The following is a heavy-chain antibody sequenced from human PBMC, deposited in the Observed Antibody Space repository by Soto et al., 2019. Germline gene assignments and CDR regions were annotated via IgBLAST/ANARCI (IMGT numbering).Heavy chain of an antibody. CDR2: IDPSDSYT. J-gene: IGHJ4*02. CDR3: ERNRHPDSHFMVVTPSGIDY. V-gene: IGHV5-10-1*01. CDR1: GYSFTNFW. Sequence: GESLKISCETSGYSFTNFWISWVRQMPGKGLEWMGRIDPSDSYTNYSPSFQGHVTFSADDSINTAYLQWSSLKASDTAMYYCERNRHPDSHFMVVTPSGIDYSAQGHLVTVS. D-gene: IGHD2-21*02.